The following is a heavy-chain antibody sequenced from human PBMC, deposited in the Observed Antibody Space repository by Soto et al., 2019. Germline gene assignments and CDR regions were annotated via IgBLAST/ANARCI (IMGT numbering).Heavy chain of an antibody. D-gene: IGHD3-22*01. CDR3: ARYPDNYYDSSGLDY. J-gene: IGHJ4*02. V-gene: IGHV4-34*01. CDR1: GGSFSGYY. Sequence: SETLSLTCAVYGGSFSGYYWSWIRQPPGKGLEWIGEINHSGSTYYNPSLKSRVTISVDTSKNQFSLKLSSVTAADTAVYYCARYPDNYYDSSGLDYWGQGTLVTVSS. CDR2: INHSGST.